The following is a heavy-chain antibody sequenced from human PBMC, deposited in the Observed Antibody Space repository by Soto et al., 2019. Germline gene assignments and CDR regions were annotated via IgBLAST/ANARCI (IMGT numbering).Heavy chain of an antibody. J-gene: IGHJ6*02. CDR1: GYTFSTHA. V-gene: IGHV1-3*01. CDR2: INGGTGQT. D-gene: IGHD1-1*01. Sequence: QVQVVQSGAEVKKPVASVKISCKASGYTFSTHAMHWVRQAPGQRLEWMGWINGGTGQTKHSHRFQDRISITRDTTARTGYMELSSLRSEDPDVYYCARGKGMEENYYYYGRDIWGQGTMVTVSS. CDR3: ARGKGMEENYYYYGRDI.